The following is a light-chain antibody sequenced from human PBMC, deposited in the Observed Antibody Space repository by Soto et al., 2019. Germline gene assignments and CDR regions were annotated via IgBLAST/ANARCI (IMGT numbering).Light chain of an antibody. CDR1: QSVSSSY. Sequence: EIVLAQSPGTLSLSPGERATLSCRASQSVSSSYLAWYQQKPGQAPSLLIYAASNRAAGIPDRFSGSGSGTDFTLTISRLEPEDFAVYYCQQYGSSPPWSFGQGTKLEI. V-gene: IGKV3-20*01. CDR2: AAS. J-gene: IGKJ1*01. CDR3: QQYGSSPPWS.